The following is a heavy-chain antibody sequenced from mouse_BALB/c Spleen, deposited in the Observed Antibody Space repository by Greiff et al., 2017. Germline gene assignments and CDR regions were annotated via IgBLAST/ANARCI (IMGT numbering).Heavy chain of an antibody. J-gene: IGHJ4*01. CDR1: GFNIKDYY. V-gene: IGHV14-1*02. CDR3: ARGSTMGAMDY. Sequence: EVKLQESGAELVRSGASVKLSCTASGFNIKDYYMHWVKQRPEQGLEWIGWIDPENGNTIYDPKFQGKASITADTSSNTAYLQLSSLTSEDTAVYYCARGSTMGAMDYWGQGTSVTVSS. CDR2: IDPENGNT. D-gene: IGHD2-1*01.